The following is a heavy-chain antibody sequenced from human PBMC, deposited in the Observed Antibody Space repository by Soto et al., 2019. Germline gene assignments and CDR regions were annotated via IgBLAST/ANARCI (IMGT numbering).Heavy chain of an antibody. V-gene: IGHV4-59*01. D-gene: IGHD3-22*01. CDR3: ARDRTYYYDSSGKTGEFDI. Sequence: SETLSLTCTVSGGSISSYYWSWIRQPPGKGLEWIGYIYYSGSTNYNPSLKSRVTISVDTSKNQFSLKLSSVTAADTAVYYCARDRTYYYDSSGKTGEFDISGQGTMVTVS. CDR1: GGSISSYY. CDR2: IYYSGST. J-gene: IGHJ3*02.